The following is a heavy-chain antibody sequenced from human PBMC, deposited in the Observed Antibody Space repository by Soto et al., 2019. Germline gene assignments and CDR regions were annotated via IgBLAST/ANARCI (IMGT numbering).Heavy chain of an antibody. J-gene: IGHJ3*02. CDR3: TRRPDAFDI. V-gene: IGHV3-23*01. CDR1: GFTSGFIFSTYA. D-gene: IGHD6-6*01. CDR2: ISNSGAYT. Sequence: PGGSLRLSCIGSGFTSGFIFSTYAMSWVRQAPGKGLEWVADISNSGAYTYYADSVKGRFTISRDNSNNILSLQMNSLRVEDTAIYYSTRRPDAFDIWGQGTMVT.